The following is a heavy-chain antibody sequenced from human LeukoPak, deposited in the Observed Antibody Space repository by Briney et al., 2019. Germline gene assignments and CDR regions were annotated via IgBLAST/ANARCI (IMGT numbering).Heavy chain of an antibody. J-gene: IGHJ4*02. V-gene: IGHV3-23*01. CDR1: GITFSSYA. D-gene: IGHD3-3*01. CDR2: ISGSGGST. Sequence: GGSLRLSCAASGITFSSYAMSWVRQAPGKGLEWVSAISGSGGSTYYADSVKGRFTISRDNSKNTLYLQMNSLRAEDTAVYYCAKSTIFGVVSPADYWGQGTLVTVSS. CDR3: AKSTIFGVVSPADY.